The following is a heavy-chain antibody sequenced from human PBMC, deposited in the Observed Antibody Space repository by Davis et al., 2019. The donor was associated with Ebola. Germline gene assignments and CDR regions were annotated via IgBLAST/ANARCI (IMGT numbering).Heavy chain of an antibody. Sequence: PGGSLRLSCAASGFTISNFWMHWVRQAPGKGLVWVSRVNSEGTRINYADSVQGRFTITSDNAKNTLYLHMASLGADDTAVYYCARAPTTAISQRGDFDLWGRGTLVVVSS. CDR3: ARAPTTAISQRGDFDL. J-gene: IGHJ2*01. V-gene: IGHV3-74*01. CDR1: GFTISNFW. D-gene: IGHD4-17*01. CDR2: VNSEGTRI.